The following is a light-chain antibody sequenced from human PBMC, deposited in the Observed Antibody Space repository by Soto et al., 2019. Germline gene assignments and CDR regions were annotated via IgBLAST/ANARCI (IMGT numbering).Light chain of an antibody. CDR3: QYYNTAPLT. V-gene: IGKV1-27*01. J-gene: IGKJ4*01. CDR2: AAS. CDR1: QSIGNF. Sequence: DIQMTQSPSSLSASVGSRVNITCRATQSIGNFVAWYQQQPGKVPRVLIYAASTLHSGVPPRFSGAQSGPDFTLTLSSLQPDDVATYYFQYYNTAPLTFGGGTRVEI.